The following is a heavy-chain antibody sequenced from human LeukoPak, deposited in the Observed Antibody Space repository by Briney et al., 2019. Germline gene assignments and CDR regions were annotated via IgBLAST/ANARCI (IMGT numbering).Heavy chain of an antibody. CDR2: MNPNSGNT. CDR3: ARTYCDGDCSSNWFDP. V-gene: IGHV1-8*01. CDR1: GYTFTSYD. J-gene: IGHJ5*02. D-gene: IGHD2-21*02. Sequence: ASVKVSCKASGYTFTSYDINWVRQATGQGLEWMGWMNPNSGNTGYAQKFQGRVTMTRNTSISTAYMELSSPISEDTAVYYCARTYCDGDCSSNWFDPWGQGTLVTVSS.